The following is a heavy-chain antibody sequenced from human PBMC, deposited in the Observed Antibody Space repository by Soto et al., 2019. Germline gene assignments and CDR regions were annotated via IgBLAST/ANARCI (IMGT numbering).Heavy chain of an antibody. J-gene: IGHJ3*01. V-gene: IGHV3-23*01. CDR3: AKRGRTGVARDAFAV. CDR1: GFTFSSYP. D-gene: IGHD2-15*01. CDR2: ISGSGGST. Sequence: EVQLLESGGGLVQPGGSLIVSCAASGFTFSSYPMSWVRQAPGKGLEWVAFISGSGGSTYYADSVKGRFTISRDNSKNTMFLQMNNLRVEDTALYYCAKRGRTGVARDAFAVWGQGTLVTVSS.